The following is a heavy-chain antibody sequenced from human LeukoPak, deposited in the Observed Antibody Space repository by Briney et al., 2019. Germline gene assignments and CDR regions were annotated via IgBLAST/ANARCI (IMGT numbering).Heavy chain of an antibody. J-gene: IGHJ4*02. V-gene: IGHV3-21*01. CDR1: GFTFSRYS. CDR3: ARVDLGGSCSRTTCYATY. Sequence: PGGSLRLSCAASGFTFSRYSMNWVRQAPGKGLEWVSSISSSSIYIYYADSVKGRFTISRDNAKNSLYLQMNSLRAEDTAVYYCARVDLGGSCSRTTCYATYWGQGILVTVSS. CDR2: ISSSSIYI. D-gene: IGHD2-2*01.